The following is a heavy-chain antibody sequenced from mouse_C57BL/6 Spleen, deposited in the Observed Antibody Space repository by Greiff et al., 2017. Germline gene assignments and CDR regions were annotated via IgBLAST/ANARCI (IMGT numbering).Heavy chain of an antibody. V-gene: IGHV1-15*01. Sequence: QVQLQQSGAELVRPGASVTLSCKASGYTFTDFEMHWVKQTPVHGLEWIGAIDPDTGGTAYNQKFKGKAILTADKSSSTAYMELRSLTTDDSAVYYCTSYDATGCFADWGQGTLVTVSA. CDR2: IDPDTGGT. CDR1: GYTFTDFE. J-gene: IGHJ3*01. D-gene: IGHD2-3*01. CDR3: TSYDATGCFAD.